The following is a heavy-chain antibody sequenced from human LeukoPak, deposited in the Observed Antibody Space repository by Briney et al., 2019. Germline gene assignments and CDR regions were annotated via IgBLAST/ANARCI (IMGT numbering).Heavy chain of an antibody. CDR3: AKEFRDYGMEYYFYY. J-gene: IGHJ4*02. CDR1: GFTFSSCG. CDR2: ISYDGSNK. Sequence: PGGSLRLSCAASGFTFSSCGKHWVRQAPGKGLEWVAVISYDGSNKYYADSVKGRFTISRDNSKNTLYLQMNSLRAQDTAVYYCAKEFRDYGMEYYFYYGGQGTLVTVSS. V-gene: IGHV3-30*18. D-gene: IGHD4-17*01.